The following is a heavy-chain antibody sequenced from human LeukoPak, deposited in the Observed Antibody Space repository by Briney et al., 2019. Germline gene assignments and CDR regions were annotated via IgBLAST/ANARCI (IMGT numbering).Heavy chain of an antibody. CDR1: GFTFSSYA. V-gene: IGHV3-23*01. CDR3: AKSSKSWDDAFDI. CDR2: IVGSGATT. Sequence: GGSLRLSCAASGFTFSSYAMSWVRQPPGKGLEWVSGIVGSGATTYYADSVKGRFTISRDNSKNTLYLLMNSLTAEDTAIYYCAKSSKSWDDAFDIWGQGTMVTVSS. D-gene: IGHD1-26*01. J-gene: IGHJ3*02.